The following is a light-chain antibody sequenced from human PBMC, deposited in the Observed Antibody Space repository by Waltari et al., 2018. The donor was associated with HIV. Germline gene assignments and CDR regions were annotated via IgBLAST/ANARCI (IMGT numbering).Light chain of an antibody. CDR3: CSYAVEKYL. Sequence: QSALTQPASVSGSPGQSVTVSGTGSSRDVGDYDYVTWFQQHPNKSPKLILYDVDKRPSGVSARFSGSMSGNTASLTISGVQPEDEADYYCCSYAVEKYLFGSGTKVTVL. V-gene: IGLV2-23*02. CDR2: DVD. CDR1: SRDVGDYDY. J-gene: IGLJ1*01.